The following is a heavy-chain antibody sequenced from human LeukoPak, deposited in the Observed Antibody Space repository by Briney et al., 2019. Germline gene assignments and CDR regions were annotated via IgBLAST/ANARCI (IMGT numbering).Heavy chain of an antibody. CDR1: GGSISSSSYY. CDR2: IYYSGST. V-gene: IGHV4-39*01. J-gene: IGHJ4*02. CDR3: ARQRVAGTRAPPYYFDY. Sequence: PSETPSLTCTVSGGSISSSSYYWGWIRQPPGKGLEWIGSIYYSGSTYYNPSLKSRVTISVDTSKNQFSLKLSSVTAADTAVYYCARQRVAGTRAPPYYFDYWGQGTLVTVSS. D-gene: IGHD6-19*01.